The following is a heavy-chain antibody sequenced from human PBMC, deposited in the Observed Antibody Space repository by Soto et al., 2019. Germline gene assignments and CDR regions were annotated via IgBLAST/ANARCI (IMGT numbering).Heavy chain of an antibody. CDR3: ARAGRAAYRSGGSCYSDH. CDR1: GYTFTSYY. V-gene: IGHV1-46*01. D-gene: IGHD2-15*01. CDR2: INPSGGST. J-gene: IGHJ4*02. Sequence: ASVKVSCKXSGYTFTSYYMHWVRQAPGQGLEWMGIINPSGGSTSYAQKFQGRVTMTRDTSTSTVYMELSSLRSEDTAVYYCARAGRAAYRSGGSCYSDHWGQGTLVTVSS.